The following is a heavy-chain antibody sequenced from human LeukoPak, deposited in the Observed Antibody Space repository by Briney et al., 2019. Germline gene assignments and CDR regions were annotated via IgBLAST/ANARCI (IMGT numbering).Heavy chain of an antibody. D-gene: IGHD3-22*01. Sequence: GGSLRLSCAASGFPVSSSYMSWVRQAPGKGLEWVSVIYSGGSTYYADSVKGRFTISRDNSKNTLYLQMNSLRAEDTAVYYCATDGQYYDSSGYPTWTFDSWGQGTLVTVSS. CDR3: ATDGQYYDSSGYPTWTFDS. V-gene: IGHV3-66*02. J-gene: IGHJ4*02. CDR2: IYSGGST. CDR1: GFPVSSSY.